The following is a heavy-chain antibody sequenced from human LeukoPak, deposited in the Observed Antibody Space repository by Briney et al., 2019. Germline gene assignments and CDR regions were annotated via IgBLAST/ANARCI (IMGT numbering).Heavy chain of an antibody. CDR1: GGSISSYY. CDR2: IYYSGST. D-gene: IGHD2-2*01. J-gene: IGHJ5*02. CDR3: ARLLGYCSSTSCGRGWFDP. Sequence: SETLSLTCTVSGGSISSYYWSWIRQPLGKGLEWIGYIYYSGSTNYNPSLKSRVTISVDTSKNQFSLKLSSVTAADTAVYYCARLLGYCSSTSCGRGWFDPWGQGTLVTVSS. V-gene: IGHV4-59*08.